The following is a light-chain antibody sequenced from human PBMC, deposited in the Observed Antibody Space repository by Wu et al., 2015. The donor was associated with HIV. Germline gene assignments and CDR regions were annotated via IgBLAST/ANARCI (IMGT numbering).Light chain of an antibody. CDR3: QQRSNWPPTWT. V-gene: IGKV3-11*01. CDR1: QSVSSY. CDR2: DAS. J-gene: IGKJ1*01. Sequence: EIVLTQSPGTLSLSPGERATLSCRASQSVSSYLVWYQQKPGQAPRLLIYDASNRATGIPARFSGSGSGTDFTLTISSLEPEDFAVYYCQQRSNWPPTWTFGQGTKVEIK.